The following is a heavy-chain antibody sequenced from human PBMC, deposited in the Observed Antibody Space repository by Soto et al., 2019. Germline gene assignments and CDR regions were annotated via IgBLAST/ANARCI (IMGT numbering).Heavy chain of an antibody. CDR3: ASHRGSTPEGRYCYGMDV. CDR1: GGTFSSYA. Sequence: QVQLVQSGSEVKKPGSSVKVSCKASGGTFSSYAISWVRQAPGQGLEWMGGIISIFGTADSAQKFQGSVTITADESTSRAYMELSSPRAEGPAVYYCASHRGSTPEGRYCYGMDVWGQGATCTVSS. CDR2: IISIFGTA. V-gene: IGHV1-69*12. J-gene: IGHJ6*02. D-gene: IGHD2-15*01.